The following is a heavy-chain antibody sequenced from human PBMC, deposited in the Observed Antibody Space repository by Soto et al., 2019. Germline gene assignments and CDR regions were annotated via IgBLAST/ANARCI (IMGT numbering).Heavy chain of an antibody. V-gene: IGHV4-59*11. CDR3: ARDGREASGMDV. CDR2: IYYRGST. J-gene: IGHJ6*02. D-gene: IGHD1-26*01. Sequence: SETLSLTCTVAGGSISSHYWSWVRQAPGKGLEWIGHIYYRGSTSYNPSLRSRSTISVDTSNNQFSLKLISVTTAATALYYCARDGREASGMDVWGQGTKVTVSS. CDR1: GGSISSHY.